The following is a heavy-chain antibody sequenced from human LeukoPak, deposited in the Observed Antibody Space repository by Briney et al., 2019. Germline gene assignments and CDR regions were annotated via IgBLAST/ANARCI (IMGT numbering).Heavy chain of an antibody. J-gene: IGHJ5*02. Sequence: PGGSLRLSCAASGFTFSSYEMHWVRQAPGKGLVWVSRIKSDGSSTYYADSVKGRFTISRDNAKNTLYLQMNSLRAEDTAVYYCARSDWFDPWGQGTLVTVSS. CDR2: IKSDGSST. V-gene: IGHV3-74*01. CDR3: ARSDWFDP. CDR1: GFTFSSYE.